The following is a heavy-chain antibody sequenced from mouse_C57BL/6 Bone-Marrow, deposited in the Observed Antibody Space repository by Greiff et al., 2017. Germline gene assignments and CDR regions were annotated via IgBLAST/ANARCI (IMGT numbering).Heavy chain of an antibody. V-gene: IGHV5-4*01. D-gene: IGHD3-2*02. J-gene: IGHJ4*01. Sequence: EVQLVESGGGLVKPGGSLKLSCAASGFTFSSYAMSWVRQTPEKRLEWVATISDGGSYTYYPDNVKGRFTISRDNAKNNLYLQMSHLKSEDTAMYYCARDEGDSSGYDYYAMDYWGQGTSVTVSS. CDR2: ISDGGSYT. CDR3: ARDEGDSSGYDYYAMDY. CDR1: GFTFSSYA.